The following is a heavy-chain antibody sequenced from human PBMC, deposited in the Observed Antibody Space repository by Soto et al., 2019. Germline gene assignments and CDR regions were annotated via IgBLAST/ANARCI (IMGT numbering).Heavy chain of an antibody. CDR1: GYTFTGYY. V-gene: IGHV1-2*02. CDR2: INPNSGGT. Sequence: ASVKVSCKASGYTFTGYYMHWVRQAPGQGLEWMGWINPNSGGTNYAQKFQGRVTMTRDTSISTAYMELSRLRSDDTAVYYCARDRGQYSSSSGGWFDPWGQGTLVTVSS. CDR3: ARDRGQYSSSSGGWFDP. J-gene: IGHJ5*02. D-gene: IGHD6-6*01.